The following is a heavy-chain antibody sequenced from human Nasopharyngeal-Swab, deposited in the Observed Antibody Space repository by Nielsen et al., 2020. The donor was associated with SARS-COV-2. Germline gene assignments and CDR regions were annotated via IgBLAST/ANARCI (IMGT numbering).Heavy chain of an antibody. D-gene: IGHD2-2*01. J-gene: IGHJ4*02. CDR3: ARTVKLVGSTTCYDY. CDR1: GFTFSRYW. V-gene: IGHV3-7*01. Sequence: GGSLRLSCAASGFTFSRYWMSWVRQAPGGGLEWVANIKQDGSEKYYVDSVKGRFTISRDNAKNSLYLQMNSLRAEDTAVYYCARTVKLVGSTTCYDYWGQGTLVTGLL. CDR2: IKQDGSEK.